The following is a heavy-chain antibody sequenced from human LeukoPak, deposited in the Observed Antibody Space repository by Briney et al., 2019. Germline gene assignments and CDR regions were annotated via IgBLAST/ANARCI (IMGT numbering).Heavy chain of an antibody. CDR3: ATAPYRGAEPYTHTYYFDY. CDR1: GYTFTSYA. J-gene: IGHJ4*02. D-gene: IGHD1-1*01. CDR2: FDPEDGET. V-gene: IGHV1-24*01. Sequence: ASVKVSCKASGYTFTSYAMNWVRQAPGKGLEWMGGFDPEDGETIYAQKFQGRVTMTEDTSTDTAYMELSSLRSEDTAVYYCATAPYRGAEPYTHTYYFDYWGQGTLVTVSS.